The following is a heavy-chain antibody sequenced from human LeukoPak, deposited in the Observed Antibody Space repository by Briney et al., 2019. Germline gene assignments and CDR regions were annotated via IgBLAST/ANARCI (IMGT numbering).Heavy chain of an antibody. CDR1: GFTFRSYT. Sequence: PGGSLRLSCAASGFTFRSYTMHWVRQAPGKGLEWVSAISSSSGYIYYADSLKGRFTISRDNAKNSLYLQVSSLRAEDTAVYYCAREAGSSSSLDFWGQGTLVTVSS. D-gene: IGHD6-6*01. V-gene: IGHV3-21*01. J-gene: IGHJ4*02. CDR2: ISSSSGYI. CDR3: AREAGSSSSLDF.